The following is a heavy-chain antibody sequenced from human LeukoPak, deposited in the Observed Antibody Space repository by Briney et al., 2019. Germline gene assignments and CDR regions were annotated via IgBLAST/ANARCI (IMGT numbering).Heavy chain of an antibody. Sequence: GGALRLSCAASGFTFSDYYMSWIRQAPGKGLEWVSYISSSGSTIYYADSVKGRFTISRDNAKNSLYLQMNSLRAEDTAVYYCAREAQIITMVRGYFDYWGQGTLVTVSS. CDR2: ISSSGSTI. J-gene: IGHJ4*02. D-gene: IGHD3-10*01. V-gene: IGHV3-11*04. CDR3: AREAQIITMVRGYFDY. CDR1: GFTFSDYY.